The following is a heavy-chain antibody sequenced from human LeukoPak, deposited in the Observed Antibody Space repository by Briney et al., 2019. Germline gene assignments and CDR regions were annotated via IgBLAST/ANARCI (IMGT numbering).Heavy chain of an antibody. CDR1: SGSISSGDYY. Sequence: SETLSLTCTVSSGSISSGDYYWIWIRQHPGKGLEWIGYIYSSGSTYYNPSLKSRLTMSVDTSNNQFSLKLSSVSAADTAVYYCAGGDIYGSGSYYDSFDYWGQGTLVTVSS. J-gene: IGHJ4*02. D-gene: IGHD3-10*01. CDR2: IYSSGST. V-gene: IGHV4-31*03. CDR3: AGGDIYGSGSYYDSFDY.